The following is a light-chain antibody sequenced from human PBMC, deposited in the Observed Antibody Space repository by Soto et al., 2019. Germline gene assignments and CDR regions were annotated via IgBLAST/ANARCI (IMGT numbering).Light chain of an antibody. Sequence: EIVLTQSPATLSLSPGERATLSCRASQSVSTYLAWCQQRPGQAPRLLLYDASYRATDIPPRFSGSGSGTDFTLTISSLEPEDFAVYYCQQRRSWPPTITFGQGTRLEIK. V-gene: IGKV3-11*01. CDR2: DAS. J-gene: IGKJ5*01. CDR1: QSVSTY. CDR3: QQRRSWPPTIT.